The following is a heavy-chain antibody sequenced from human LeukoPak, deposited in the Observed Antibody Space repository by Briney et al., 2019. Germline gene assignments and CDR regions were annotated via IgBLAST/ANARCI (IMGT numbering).Heavy chain of an antibody. D-gene: IGHD2-8*02. CDR2: IKQDGSDK. V-gene: IGHV3-7*01. Sequence: GGSLRLSCAASGFTCSNYWMTWVRQAPGRGLEWVAVIKQDGSDKYYVDSVKGRFTISRDNAKNSLYLQMNSLRAEDTAVYYCARGVPTGVDYFDYWGQGTLVTVSS. J-gene: IGHJ4*02. CDR1: GFTCSNYW. CDR3: ARGVPTGVDYFDY.